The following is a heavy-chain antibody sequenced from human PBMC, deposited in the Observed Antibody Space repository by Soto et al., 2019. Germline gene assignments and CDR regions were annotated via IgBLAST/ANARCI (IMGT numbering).Heavy chain of an antibody. Sequence: SETLSLTCAVYGGSFSGYYWSWIRQPPGKGLEWIGEINHSGSTNYNPSLKSRVTISVDTSKNQFSLKLSSVTAADTAVYYCARSGYYYDSSGYYYKRTPPDYWGQETLVTVSS. CDR2: INHSGST. J-gene: IGHJ4*02. CDR1: GGSFSGYY. V-gene: IGHV4-34*01. D-gene: IGHD3-22*01. CDR3: ARSGYYYDSSGYYYKRTPPDY.